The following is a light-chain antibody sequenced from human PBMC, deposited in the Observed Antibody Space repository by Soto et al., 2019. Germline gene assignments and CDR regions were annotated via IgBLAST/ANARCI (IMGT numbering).Light chain of an antibody. CDR3: QQRSNWPAGT. CDR1: QSVSSY. J-gene: IGKJ3*01. CDR2: DAS. V-gene: IGKV3-11*01. Sequence: EIVLTQSPATLSLSPGERATLSCRASQSVSSYLAWYQQKPGQAPRLLIYDASNRATGIPARFSGSGSGTDFTLTISSLEPEDFAVYYCQQRSNWPAGTFGPGTEVDIK.